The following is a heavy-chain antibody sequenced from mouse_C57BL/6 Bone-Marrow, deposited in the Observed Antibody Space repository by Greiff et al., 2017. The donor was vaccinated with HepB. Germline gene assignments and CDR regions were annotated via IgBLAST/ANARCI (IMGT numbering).Heavy chain of an antibody. CDR2: ISDGGSYT. Sequence: DVKLVESGGGLVKPGGSLKLSCAASGFTFSSYAMSWVRQTPEKRLEWVATISDGGSYTYYPDNVKGRFTISRVNAKNNLYLQMSHLKSEDTAMYYCARVFIYDGYSYYFDYWGQGTTLTVSS. CDR3: ARVFIYDGYSYYFDY. J-gene: IGHJ2*01. CDR1: GFTFSSYA. V-gene: IGHV5-4*03. D-gene: IGHD2-3*01.